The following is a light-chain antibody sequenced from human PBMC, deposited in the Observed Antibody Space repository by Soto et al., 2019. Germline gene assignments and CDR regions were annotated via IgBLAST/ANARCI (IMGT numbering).Light chain of an antibody. CDR1: QSVSSRY. J-gene: IGKJ2*01. Sequence: ESVLTQSPGTLSLSPGERATLSCRASQSVSSRYLAWYQQKPGQPPRLLIYGASNRATGIPDRFRGSGSGTDFTLTISRLEPEDFAVYYCQQYGNPPRYTFGQGTKLEIK. CDR3: QQYGNPPRYT. V-gene: IGKV3-20*01. CDR2: GAS.